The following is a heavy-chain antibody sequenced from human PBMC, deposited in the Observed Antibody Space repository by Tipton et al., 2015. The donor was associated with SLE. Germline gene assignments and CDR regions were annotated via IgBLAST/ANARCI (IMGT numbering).Heavy chain of an antibody. Sequence: QLVQSGAEVRKPGASVKVSCKASGYDFTDHHMDWVRQAPGQGLEWMGIINPNDGSRRYAQKFQGRVTMTADTSTSTLYMELSSLRSDDTAVYYCVREGRPDTSGQYYPDNWFDPWGQGTLVTVSS. J-gene: IGHJ5*02. V-gene: IGHV1-46*01. CDR2: INPNDGSR. D-gene: IGHD3-22*01. CDR1: GYDFTDHH. CDR3: VREGRPDTSGQYYPDNWFDP.